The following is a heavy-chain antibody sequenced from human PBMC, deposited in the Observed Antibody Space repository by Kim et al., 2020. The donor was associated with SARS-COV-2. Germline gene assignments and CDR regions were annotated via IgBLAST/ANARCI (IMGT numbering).Heavy chain of an antibody. V-gene: IGHV4-4*07. CDR3: PSALVH. D-gene: IGHD2-2*01. CDR1: GDSLSSDY. Sequence: SETLSLTCTVSGDSLSSDYWSWNRQPAGKGLEWIGRIYTSGRTNYNPSLQTRVTMSVDMSKNQFSLKLSSVTAADPAVFYCPSALVHWGQATLVTVSS. J-gene: IGHJ4*02. CDR2: IYTSGRT.